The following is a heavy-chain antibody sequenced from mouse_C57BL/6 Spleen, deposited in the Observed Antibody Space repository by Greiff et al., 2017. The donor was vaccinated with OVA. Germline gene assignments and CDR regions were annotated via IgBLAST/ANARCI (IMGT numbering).Heavy chain of an antibody. CDR3: ARSYDIYDGYGGFAY. CDR1: GYTFTSYG. D-gene: IGHD2-3*01. Sequence: QVQLQQSGAELARPGASVKLSCKASGYTFTSYGISWVKQRTGQGLEWIGEIYPRSGNTYYNEKFKGKATLTADKSSSTAYMELRSLTSEDSAVYFCARSYDIYDGYGGFAYWGQGTLVTVSA. CDR2: IYPRSGNT. J-gene: IGHJ3*01. V-gene: IGHV1-81*01.